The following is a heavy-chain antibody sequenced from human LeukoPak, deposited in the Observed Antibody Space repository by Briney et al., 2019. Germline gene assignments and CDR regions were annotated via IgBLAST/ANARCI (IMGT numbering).Heavy chain of an antibody. J-gene: IGHJ3*02. CDR1: GFTFSSYG. CDR3: AFTYAHDAFDI. CDR2: ISGSGGST. D-gene: IGHD4-17*01. V-gene: IGHV3-23*01. Sequence: GGSLRLSCAASGFTFSSYGLSWVRQAPGKGLEWLSSISGSGGSTYYADSVKGRFTISRDNSKNTLYLQMNSLRAEDTAVYYCAFTYAHDAFDIWGQGTMVTVSS.